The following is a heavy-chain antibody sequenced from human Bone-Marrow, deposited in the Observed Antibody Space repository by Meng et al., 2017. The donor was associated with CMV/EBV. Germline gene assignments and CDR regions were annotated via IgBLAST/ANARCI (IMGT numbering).Heavy chain of an antibody. CDR3: ARSFEY. J-gene: IGHJ4*02. CDR2: IKRDGSEA. V-gene: IGHV3-7*01. CDR1: GFNFGVYW. Sequence: GESLKISCAASGFNFGVYWMTWVRQPPGKGLEWVANIKRDGSEAYYADSVKGRFTISRDNAKNPLYLQMNSLRGEDTAVYYCARSFEYWGRGTLVTVSS.